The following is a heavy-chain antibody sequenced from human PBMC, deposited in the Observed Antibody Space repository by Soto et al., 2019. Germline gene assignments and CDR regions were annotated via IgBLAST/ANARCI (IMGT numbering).Heavy chain of an antibody. CDR3: ARGIAAAGPYYYYYGMDV. J-gene: IGHJ6*02. Sequence: PSQALSLTCAISGDSVSSNSAAWNWIRQSPSRGLEWLGRTYYRSKWYNDYAVSVKSRITINPDTSKNQFSLQLNSVTPEDTAVYYCARGIAAAGPYYYYYGMDVWGQGTTVTVSS. CDR2: TYYRSKWYN. D-gene: IGHD6-13*01. CDR1: GDSVSSNSAA. V-gene: IGHV6-1*01.